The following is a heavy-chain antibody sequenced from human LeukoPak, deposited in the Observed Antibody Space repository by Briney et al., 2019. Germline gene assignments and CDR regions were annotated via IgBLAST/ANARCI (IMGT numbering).Heavy chain of an antibody. Sequence: ASVKVSCKASGYSFTSYDINWVRQATGQGLEWMGWMNPNSGNTGYAQKFQGRVTMTTDTPTSTAYMELRSLRSDDTAVYYCARTAMEVNYYYYYMDVWGKGTTVTVSS. J-gene: IGHJ6*03. CDR1: GYSFTSYD. CDR3: ARTAMEVNYYYYYMDV. V-gene: IGHV1-8*01. CDR2: MNPNSGNT. D-gene: IGHD5-18*01.